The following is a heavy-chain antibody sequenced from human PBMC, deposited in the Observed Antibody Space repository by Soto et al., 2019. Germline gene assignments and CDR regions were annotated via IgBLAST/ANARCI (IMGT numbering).Heavy chain of an antibody. CDR2: INHSGSL. V-gene: IGHV4-34*01. Sequence: PGETLSLTCDRYGQSFSGYYWSWFSQPPGTVLEWIGEINHSGSLYYHPSLKSRVTISVDTSKNQSSLKLTSVPAADPALYYCARRYGWLYFVYWGQGSVVTDS. CDR1: GQSFSGYY. D-gene: IGHD3-10*01. J-gene: IGHJ4*02. CDR3: ARRYGWLYFVY.